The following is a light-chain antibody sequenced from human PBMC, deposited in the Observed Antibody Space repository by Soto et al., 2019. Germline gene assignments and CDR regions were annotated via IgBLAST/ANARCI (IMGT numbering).Light chain of an antibody. Sequence: DIQVTQSPSSLSASVGDRVTITCRTSQSISKYLNWYQQKPGKAPKLLIYGASSLQSGVPSRFSGSESGTDFTLTINSLQPEDFASYYCQQSYTTPYTFGQGTKVDIK. CDR1: QSISKY. CDR3: QQSYTTPYT. V-gene: IGKV1-39*01. J-gene: IGKJ2*01. CDR2: GAS.